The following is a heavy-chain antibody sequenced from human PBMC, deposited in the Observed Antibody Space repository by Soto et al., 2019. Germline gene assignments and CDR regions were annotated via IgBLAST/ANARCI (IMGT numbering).Heavy chain of an antibody. CDR2: IIPIFGTA. V-gene: IGHV1-69*13. CDR1: GGTFSSYA. Sequence: SVKVSCTASGGTFSSYAISWVRQATGQGLEWMGGIIPIFGTANYAQKFQGRVTITADESTSTAYMELSSLRSEDTAVYYCARDPSPAAGTYYYYGMDVWGQGTTVTVSS. J-gene: IGHJ6*02. CDR3: ARDPSPAAGTYYYYGMDV. D-gene: IGHD6-13*01.